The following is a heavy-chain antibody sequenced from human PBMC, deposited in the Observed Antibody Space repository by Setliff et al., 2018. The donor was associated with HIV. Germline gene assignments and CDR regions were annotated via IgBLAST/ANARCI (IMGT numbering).Heavy chain of an antibody. J-gene: IGHJ6*03. V-gene: IGHV4-31*11. Sequence: PSETLSLTCAVYGGSFSGYYWNWIRQHQGKGLEWMGYMSYSGSTFYKSSLKSRVTMSIDTSKNQFSLMLSPVTAADTAVYSCARATYTLQFLKWSPDSSLYYYYMDVWGKGTTVTVSS. CDR3: ARATYTLQFLKWSPDSSLYYYYMDV. D-gene: IGHD3-3*01. CDR2: MSYSGST. CDR1: GGSFSGYY.